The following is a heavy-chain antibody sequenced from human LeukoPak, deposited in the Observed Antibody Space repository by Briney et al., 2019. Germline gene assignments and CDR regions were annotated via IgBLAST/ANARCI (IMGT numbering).Heavy chain of an antibody. D-gene: IGHD5-12*01. CDR3: ARRGYSGNEAHFAY. V-gene: IGHV4-4*02. J-gene: IGHJ4*02. CDR2: IFHSVST. CDR1: GDSMSSSAR. Sequence: SETLSLTCAVSGDSMSSSARWSWVRQPPGKGLEWIGEIFHSVSTNYNPSLRGRVTLSVDKSKNHFSLDLTSVTAADTAVYYCARRGYSGNEAHFAYWGQGTLVTVSS.